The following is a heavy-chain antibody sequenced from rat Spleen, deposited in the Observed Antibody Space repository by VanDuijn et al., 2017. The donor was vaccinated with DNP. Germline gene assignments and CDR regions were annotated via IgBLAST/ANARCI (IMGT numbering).Heavy chain of an antibody. CDR1: GFALTSYG. CDR3: ASLNYGSYGY. Sequence: QVQLKESGPGLVQPSQTLSLTCTVSGFALTSYGVSWVRQPPGKGLGWVAAISTGGGTYYNPPLKSRLSISRDTSQSQVFLKMNSLQTEDTAMYFCASLNYGSYGYWGQGVMVTVSS. J-gene: IGHJ2*01. CDR2: ISTGGGT. V-gene: IGHV2S8*01. D-gene: IGHD1-3*01.